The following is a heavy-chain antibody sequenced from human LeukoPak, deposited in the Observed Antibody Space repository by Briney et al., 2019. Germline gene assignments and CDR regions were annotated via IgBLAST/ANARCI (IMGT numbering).Heavy chain of an antibody. Sequence: SETLSLTCAVSGVSVSDYYWSWIRQSPEKGLEWIGEVSPGGYTTYNPSLRSRVIISEDTSENQLSLNVTSVTAADTALYYCARIRCGRGQARCYNHWAQGSLVTVDS. J-gene: IGHJ5*02. CDR3: ARIRCGRGQARCYNH. CDR2: VSPGGYT. D-gene: IGHD2-21*01. V-gene: IGHV4-34*01. CDR1: GVSVSDYY.